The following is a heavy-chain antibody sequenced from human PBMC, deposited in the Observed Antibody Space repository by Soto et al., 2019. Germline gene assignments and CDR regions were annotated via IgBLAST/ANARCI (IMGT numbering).Heavy chain of an antibody. CDR1: GGTFSSYT. CDR3: ARDKDGGERLVYYFDS. J-gene: IGHJ4*02. CDR2: IIPILGIA. V-gene: IGHV1-69*04. Sequence: VSCKASGGTFSSYTISWARQAPGQGLEWVGRIIPILGIANYAQKFQGRVTITADKSTSTAYMELSSLRSEDTAVYYCARDKDGGERLVYYFDSWGQGPLVPVSS. D-gene: IGHD5-12*01.